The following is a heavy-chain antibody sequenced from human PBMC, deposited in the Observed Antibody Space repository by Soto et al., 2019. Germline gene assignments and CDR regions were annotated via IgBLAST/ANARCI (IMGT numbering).Heavy chain of an antibody. Sequence: GASVKVSCKASGFTFTSSAVQWVRQARGQRLEWIGWIVVGSGNTNYAQKFQERVTITRDMSTSTAYMELSSLRSEDTAVYYCAADRDFWSGYTYYGMDGWGQGTTVPVSS. J-gene: IGHJ6*02. CDR3: AADRDFWSGYTYYGMDG. V-gene: IGHV1-58*01. D-gene: IGHD3-3*01. CDR2: IVVGSGNT. CDR1: GFTFTSSA.